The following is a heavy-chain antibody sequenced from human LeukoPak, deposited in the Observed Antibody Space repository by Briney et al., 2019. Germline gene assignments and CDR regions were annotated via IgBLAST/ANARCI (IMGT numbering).Heavy chain of an antibody. Sequence: GGSLRLSCAASGFTFDDYGMSWVRQAPGKGLEWVSGINWNGGSISYADSVKGRFTISRDNGKSSLYLQMDSLRAEDTALYYCARESRGYCSSTSCRTPDYWGQGTLVTVSS. D-gene: IGHD2-2*01. CDR1: GFTFDDYG. J-gene: IGHJ4*02. CDR3: ARESRGYCSSTSCRTPDY. CDR2: INWNGGSI. V-gene: IGHV3-20*04.